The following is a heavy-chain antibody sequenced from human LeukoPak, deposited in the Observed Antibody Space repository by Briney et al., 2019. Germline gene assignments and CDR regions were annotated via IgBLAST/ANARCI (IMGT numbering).Heavy chain of an antibody. V-gene: IGHV3-74*01. Sequence: GGSLRLSCAASGFTFSSYWMHWVRQAPGKGLVWVSRINSDGSSTSYADSVKGRFTISRDNAKNTLYLQMNSLRAEDTAVYYCSSGWYGSYYYMDVWGKGTTVTISS. CDR2: INSDGSST. D-gene: IGHD6-19*01. CDR3: SSGWYGSYYYMDV. J-gene: IGHJ6*03. CDR1: GFTFSSYW.